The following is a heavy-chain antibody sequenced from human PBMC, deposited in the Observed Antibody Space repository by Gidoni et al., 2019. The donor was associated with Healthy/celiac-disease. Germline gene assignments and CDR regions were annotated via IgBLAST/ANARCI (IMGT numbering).Heavy chain of an antibody. Sequence: QVQLQESGPGLVKPSQTLSLTCTVSVGPIRSGDYYWSWIRQPPGKGLAWIGYIYYSGSTYYNPSLKSRVTISVDTSKNQFSLKLSSVTAADTAVYYCARAGPFLEDPMDVWGQGTTVTVSS. D-gene: IGHD3-3*02. J-gene: IGHJ6*02. CDR1: VGPIRSGDYY. V-gene: IGHV4-30-4*01. CDR2: IYYSGST. CDR3: ARAGPFLEDPMDV.